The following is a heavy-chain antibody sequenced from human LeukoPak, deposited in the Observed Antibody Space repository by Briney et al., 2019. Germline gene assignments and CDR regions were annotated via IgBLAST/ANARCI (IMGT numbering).Heavy chain of an antibody. V-gene: IGHV1-8*03. J-gene: IGHJ6*03. CDR2: MNPNSGNT. CDR3: ARVGRYCSGGSCYSHYYYYMDV. CDR1: GYTFTSYD. D-gene: IGHD2-15*01. Sequence: ASVKVSCKASGYTFTSYDINWVRQATGQGLEWMGWMNPNSGNTGYAQKFQGRVTITRNTSISTAYMELSSLRSEDTAVYYCARVGRYCSGGSCYSHYYYYMDVWGKGTTVTVSS.